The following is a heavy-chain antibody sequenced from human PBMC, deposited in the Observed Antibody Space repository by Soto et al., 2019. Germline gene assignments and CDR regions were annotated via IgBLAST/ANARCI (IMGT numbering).Heavy chain of an antibody. Sequence: EVQLVESGGGLVKPGGSLRLSCAASGFTFSSYSMNWVRQAPGKGLEWVSSISSSSSYIYYADSVKGRFTISRDNAKNSLYLKMNSLRAEDTAVYYCARDQIAAAGTRVPYGMDVWGQGTTVTVSS. V-gene: IGHV3-21*01. CDR1: GFTFSSYS. CDR3: ARDQIAAAGTRVPYGMDV. CDR2: ISSSSSYI. D-gene: IGHD6-13*01. J-gene: IGHJ6*02.